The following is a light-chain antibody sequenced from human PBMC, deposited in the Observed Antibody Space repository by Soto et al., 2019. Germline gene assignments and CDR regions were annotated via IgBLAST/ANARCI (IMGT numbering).Light chain of an antibody. J-gene: IGKJ2*01. V-gene: IGKV3-15*01. CDR2: GAS. Sequence: EIVMTQSPATLSVSPGERATLSCRASQSVSSNLAWYQQRPGQAPRLLIYGASTRATGIPARFSGSGSGTEFTLTISSLQSEDVAVYYCQEYNDWPTMYTFGQGTKVDIK. CDR1: QSVSSN. CDR3: QEYNDWPTMYT.